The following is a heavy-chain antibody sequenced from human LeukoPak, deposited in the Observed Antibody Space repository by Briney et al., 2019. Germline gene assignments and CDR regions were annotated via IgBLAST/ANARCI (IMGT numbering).Heavy chain of an antibody. CDR1: GGAFSSYA. J-gene: IGHJ5*02. CDR3: AREVKGGYDRLNWFDP. CDR2: IIPIFGIA. D-gene: IGHD5-12*01. V-gene: IGHV1-69*04. Sequence: SVKVSCKASGGAFSSYAISWVRQAPGQGLEWMGRIIPIFGIANYAQKFQGRVTITADKSTSTAYTELSSLRSEDTAVYYCAREVKGGYDRLNWFDPWGQGTLVTVSS.